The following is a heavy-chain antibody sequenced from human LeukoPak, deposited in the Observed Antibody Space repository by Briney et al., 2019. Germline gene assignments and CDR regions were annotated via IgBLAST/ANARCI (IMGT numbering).Heavy chain of an antibody. Sequence: PGRSLRLSCAASGFTFSSYAMHWVRQAPGKGREGVAVISYDGSNKYYADSVKGRFTISRDNSKNTLYLQMNSLRAEDTAMYYCARGYCSGGSCSFTAANWFDPWGQGTLVTVSS. J-gene: IGHJ5*02. V-gene: IGHV3-30*04. D-gene: IGHD2-15*01. CDR2: ISYDGSNK. CDR1: GFTFSSYA. CDR3: ARGYCSGGSCSFTAANWFDP.